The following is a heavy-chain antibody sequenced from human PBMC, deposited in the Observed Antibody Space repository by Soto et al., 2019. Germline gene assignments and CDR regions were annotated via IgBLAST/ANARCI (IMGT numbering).Heavy chain of an antibody. CDR1: GLSLSTIGEG. Sequence: QITLKESGPTLVKPTQTLTLTCTFSGLSLSTIGEGVGWIRQPPGKALEWLALVYWDDDKRYSPSLKSRLTITXHXSXNXXVLTMTNMGPVHTATYYCVQTLCCGDCLQSYSSHSYYGLDVWGQWTTVTVSS. CDR2: VYWDDDK. D-gene: IGHD2-21*02. V-gene: IGHV2-5*02. CDR3: VQTLCCGDCLQSYSSHSYYGLDV. J-gene: IGHJ6*02.